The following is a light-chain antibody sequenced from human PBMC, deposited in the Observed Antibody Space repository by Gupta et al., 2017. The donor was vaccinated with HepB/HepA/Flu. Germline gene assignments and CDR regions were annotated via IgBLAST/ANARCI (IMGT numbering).Light chain of an antibody. Sequence: SSELTQDPAVSVALGQTVRITCQGDSLRSYSASWYQQKPGQDPVLVSYEEDKRPSGIPDRFLCYTAGNNASSRTNGDPSEDEADDYCNYTDTSRHNWVFGGGTKVTVL. CDR2: EED. V-gene: IGLV3-19*01. CDR1: SLRSYS. J-gene: IGLJ3*02. CDR3: NYTDTSRHNWV.